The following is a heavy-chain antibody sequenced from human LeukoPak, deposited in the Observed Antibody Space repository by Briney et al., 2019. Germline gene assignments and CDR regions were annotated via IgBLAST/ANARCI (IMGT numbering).Heavy chain of an antibody. CDR1: GASISSHY. V-gene: IGHV4-59*11. D-gene: IGHD5-18*01. CDR2: IYYSVRT. J-gene: IGHJ4*02. Sequence: SETLSLTCSVSGASISSHYWSWIRQPPGKGLEGIGYIYYSVRTNYNPSLKSRVAISVDTSKNQFSLKLNSVTAADTAVYYCVRLTHFNTAMVYNYFDYWGQGTLVTVSS. CDR3: VRLTHFNTAMVYNYFDY.